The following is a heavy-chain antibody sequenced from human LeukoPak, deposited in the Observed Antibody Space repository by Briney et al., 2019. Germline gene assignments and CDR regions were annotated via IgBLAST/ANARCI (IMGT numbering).Heavy chain of an antibody. CDR3: ARGAGSYYDILTGCSHYYMDG. CDR1: GDSVSRSDSY. J-gene: IGHJ6*03. V-gene: IGHV4-61*08. Sequence: PSETLSLTCSVSGDSVSRSDSYWDWIRQPPGKGLEWIGYIYYSGSTNYNPSLKSRVTISVDTSKNQFSLKLSSVTAADTAVYYCARGAGSYYDILTGCSHYYMDGWGKGTTVTVSS. D-gene: IGHD3-9*01. CDR2: IYYSGST.